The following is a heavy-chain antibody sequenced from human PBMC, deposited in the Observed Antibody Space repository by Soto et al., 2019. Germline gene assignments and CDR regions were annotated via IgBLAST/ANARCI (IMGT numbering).Heavy chain of an antibody. CDR1: GFTFSSYA. J-gene: IGHJ4*02. CDR3: AKVELLRPYFDY. V-gene: IGHV3-23*01. Sequence: GSLRLSCAASGFTFSSYAMSWVRQAPGKGLEWVSAISGSGGSTYYADSVKGRFTISRDNSKNTLYLQMNSLRAEDTAVYYCAKVELLRPYFDYWGQGTLVTVSS. D-gene: IGHD1-26*01. CDR2: ISGSGGST.